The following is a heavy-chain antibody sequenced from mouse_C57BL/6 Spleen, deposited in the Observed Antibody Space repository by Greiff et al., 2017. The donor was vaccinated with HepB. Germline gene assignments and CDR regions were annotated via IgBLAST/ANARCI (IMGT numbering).Heavy chain of an antibody. D-gene: IGHD2-4*01. Sequence: EVMLVESGGGLVKPGGSLKLSCAASGFTFSSYAMSWVRQTPEKRLEWVATISDGGSYTYYPDNLKGRFTISRDDAKNNVYLQMSQLKSEDTAMYYCARVFDYDGYYYAMDYWGQGTSVTVSS. V-gene: IGHV5-4*03. CDR2: ISDGGSYT. CDR3: ARVFDYDGYYYAMDY. J-gene: IGHJ4*01. CDR1: GFTFSSYA.